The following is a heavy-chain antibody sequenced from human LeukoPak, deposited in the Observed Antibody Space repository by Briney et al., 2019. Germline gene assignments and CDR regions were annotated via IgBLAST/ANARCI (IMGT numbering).Heavy chain of an antibody. CDR1: GGTFSSYA. Sequence: GASVKVSCKASGGTFSSYAISWVRQAPGQGLEWMGGINPNSGGTNYAQKFQGRVTMTRDTSISTAYMELSRLRSDDTAVYYCASTFDYWGQGTLVTVSS. V-gene: IGHV1-2*02. CDR3: ASTFDY. J-gene: IGHJ4*02. CDR2: INPNSGGT.